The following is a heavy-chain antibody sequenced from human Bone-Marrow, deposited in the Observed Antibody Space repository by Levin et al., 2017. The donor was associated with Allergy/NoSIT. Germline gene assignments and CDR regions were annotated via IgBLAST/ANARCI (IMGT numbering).Heavy chain of an antibody. Sequence: SETLSLTCTVSGGSISSGDFFWSWIRQPPGTGLEWIGYIYYSGNTYYSPSLKSRVTISVDTSKNQFSLKLSSVTAADTAVYYCARYHFRSGTYFLDYYYFMDVWGKGTTVTVSS. CDR1: GGSISSGDFF. CDR3: ARYHFRSGTYFLDYYYFMDV. J-gene: IGHJ6*03. D-gene: IGHD3-10*01. V-gene: IGHV4-30-4*01. CDR2: IYYSGNT.